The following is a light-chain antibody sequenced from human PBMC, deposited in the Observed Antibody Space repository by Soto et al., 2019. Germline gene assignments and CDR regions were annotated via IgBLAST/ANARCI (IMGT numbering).Light chain of an antibody. J-gene: IGKJ1*01. CDR2: GAS. V-gene: IGKV3-15*01. CDR1: QSVSSN. Sequence: EIVMTQSPATLSVSPGERATLSCRASQSVSSNLAWYQQKPGQAPRLLIYGASTRATGIPARFSGSGSGTEVTLTISSLQSEDFAVYDGQQYNNWPLTFGQGTKVEIK. CDR3: QQYNNWPLT.